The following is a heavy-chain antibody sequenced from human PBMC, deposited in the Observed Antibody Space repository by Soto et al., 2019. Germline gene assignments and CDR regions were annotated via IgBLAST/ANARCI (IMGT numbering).Heavy chain of an antibody. CDR2: IIPIFGTA. CDR1: GGTFSSYA. Sequence: SVKVSCKASGGTFSSYAISWVRQAPGQGLEWMGGIIPIFGTANYAQKFQGRVTITADKSTSTAYMELSSLRAEDTAVYYCARESEDLTSNFDYWGQGTLVTVSS. J-gene: IGHJ4*02. CDR3: ARESEDLTSNFDY. V-gene: IGHV1-69*06.